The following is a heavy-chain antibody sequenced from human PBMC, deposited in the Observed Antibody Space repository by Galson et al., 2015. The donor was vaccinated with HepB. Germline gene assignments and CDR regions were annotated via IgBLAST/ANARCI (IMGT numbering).Heavy chain of an antibody. CDR2: MNPNSGNT. J-gene: IGHJ4*02. Sequence: SVKVSCKASGYTFTSYDINWVRQATGQGLEWMGWMNPNSGNTGCAQKFQGRVTLTRNTSISTAYMELSSLRSDDTAVYYCARGVVGATMCNYWGQGTLVTVSS. CDR3: ARGVVGATMCNY. D-gene: IGHD1-26*01. CDR1: GYTFTSYD. V-gene: IGHV1-8*01.